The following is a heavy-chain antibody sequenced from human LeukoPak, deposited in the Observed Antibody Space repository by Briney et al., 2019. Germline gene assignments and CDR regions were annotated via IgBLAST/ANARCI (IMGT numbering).Heavy chain of an antibody. J-gene: IGHJ6*03. CDR2: IRYDGSNK. D-gene: IGHD1-26*01. CDR1: GFTFSSYG. V-gene: IGHV3-30*02. Sequence: GGSLRLSCAASGFTFSSYGMHWVRQAPGKGLGGVAFIRYDGSNKYYADSVKGRFTISRDNSKNTLYLQMNSLRAEDTAVYYCAKDLGLLYYYYMGVWGKGTTVTISS. CDR3: AKDLGLLYYYYMGV.